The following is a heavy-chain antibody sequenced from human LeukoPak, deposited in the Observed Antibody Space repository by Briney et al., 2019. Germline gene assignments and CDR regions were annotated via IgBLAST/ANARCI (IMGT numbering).Heavy chain of an antibody. CDR1: GGSFSGYY. CDR2: INHSGST. Sequence: SETLSLTCAVYGGSFSGYYWSWIRQPPGKGLEWIGEINHSGSTNYNPSLKSRVTISVDTSKNQFSLKLSSVTAADTAVYYCARGSKYYDSSGYYFATFDYWGQGTLVTVSS. D-gene: IGHD3-22*01. CDR3: ARGSKYYDSSGYYFATFDY. J-gene: IGHJ4*02. V-gene: IGHV4-34*01.